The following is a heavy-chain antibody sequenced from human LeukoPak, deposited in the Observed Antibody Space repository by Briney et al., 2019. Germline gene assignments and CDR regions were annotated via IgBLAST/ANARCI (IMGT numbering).Heavy chain of an antibody. CDR1: GFTFSSYA. D-gene: IGHD2-21*02. V-gene: IGHV3-64*01. J-gene: IGHJ3*02. Sequence: GGSLRLSCAASGFTFSSYAMHWVRQAPGKGLEYVSAISSNGGSTYYANSVKGRFTISRDNSKNTLYLQMGSLRAEDMAVYYCASLGDVVVTAPHAFDIWGQGTMVTVSS. CDR2: ISSNGGST. CDR3: ASLGDVVVTAPHAFDI.